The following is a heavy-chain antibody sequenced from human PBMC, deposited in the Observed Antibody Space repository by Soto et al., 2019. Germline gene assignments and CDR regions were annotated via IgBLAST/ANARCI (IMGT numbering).Heavy chain of an antibody. V-gene: IGHV5-51*01. CDR1: GYSFATYW. J-gene: IGHJ4*02. Sequence: GESLKISCTASGYSFATYWIAWVRQMPGKGLEWMGVIYPADSDTKYSPSFQGQVTISADKSINTAYLQWSSLKASDTAMYYCARFRRGNLFDYWGRGALVTVSS. CDR3: ARFRRGNLFDY. D-gene: IGHD2-15*01. CDR2: IYPADSDT.